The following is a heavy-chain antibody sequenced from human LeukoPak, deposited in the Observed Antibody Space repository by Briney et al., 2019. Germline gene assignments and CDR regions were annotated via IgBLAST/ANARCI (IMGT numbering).Heavy chain of an antibody. Sequence: GGSLRLSCAASGFTFSSYAMSWVRQAPGKGLEWVSAISGSGGSTYYADSVKGRFTISRDNSKNSLYLQMNSLRAEDTAVYFCARPSITVAETAADHWGQGTLVTVSS. V-gene: IGHV3-23*01. J-gene: IGHJ4*02. CDR2: ISGSGGST. CDR3: ARPSITVAETAADH. D-gene: IGHD6-19*01. CDR1: GFTFSSYA.